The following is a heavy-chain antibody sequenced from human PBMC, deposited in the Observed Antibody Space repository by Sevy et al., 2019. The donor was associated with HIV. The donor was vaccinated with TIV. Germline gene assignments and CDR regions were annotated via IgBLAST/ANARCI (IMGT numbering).Heavy chain of an antibody. V-gene: IGHV3-33*01. D-gene: IGHD3-10*01. J-gene: IGHJ4*02. CDR3: ARDVRGEGIRPGDLDY. CDR1: GFTFSDYG. CDR2: IWNDGSNK. Sequence: GGSLRLSCAASGFTFSDYGMQWVRQAPGKGLEWVAVIWNDGSNKYCADSVKGRFTTSRDNSTKTLYLQMNSLRAEDTAVYYCARDVRGEGIRPGDLDYWGQGTLVTVSS.